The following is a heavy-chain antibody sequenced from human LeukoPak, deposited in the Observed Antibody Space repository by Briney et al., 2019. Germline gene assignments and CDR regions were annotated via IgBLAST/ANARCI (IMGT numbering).Heavy chain of an antibody. V-gene: IGHV3-53*01. CDR1: GFTFSSYA. CDR3: ARGGGYCSGGSCYGHYFDY. D-gene: IGHD2-15*01. CDR2: IYSGGST. Sequence: GGSLRLSCAASGFTFSSYAMSWVRQAPGEGLEWVSVIYSGGSTYYADSVKGRFTISRDNSKNTLYLQMNSLRAEDTAVYYCARGGGYCSGGSCYGHYFDYWGQGTLVTVSS. J-gene: IGHJ4*02.